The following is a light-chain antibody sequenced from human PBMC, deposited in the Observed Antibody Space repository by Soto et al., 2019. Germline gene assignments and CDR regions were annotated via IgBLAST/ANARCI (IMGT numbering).Light chain of an antibody. J-gene: IGKJ4*01. CDR1: QGLSSY. V-gene: IGKV1-9*01. CDR2: VTS. Sequence: IQLTQSPSSLSASVGDRVTITCRASQGLSSYLAWYQQKPGKAPELLIYVTSTLQSGVPSGFSGSGSGTDFTLTISSLQPEDFATYYCQQHNSYPLTFGGGTKVEIK. CDR3: QQHNSYPLT.